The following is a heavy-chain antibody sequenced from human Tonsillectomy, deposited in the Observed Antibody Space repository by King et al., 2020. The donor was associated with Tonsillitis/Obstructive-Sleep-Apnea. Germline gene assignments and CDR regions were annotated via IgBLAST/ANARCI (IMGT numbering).Heavy chain of an antibody. CDR2: ISYDVSNK. J-gene: IGHJ4*02. V-gene: IGHV3-30*18. D-gene: IGHD2-2*01. Sequence: QLVQSGGGVVQPGRSLRLSCAASGFTFSSYGMHWVRQAPGKGLEWVAVISYDVSNKYYADSVKGRFTISRDNSKNTLYLQMNSLRAEDTAVYYCAKEGGYCSSTSCYYFDYWGQGTLVTVSS. CDR1: GFTFSSYG. CDR3: AKEGGYCSSTSCYYFDY.